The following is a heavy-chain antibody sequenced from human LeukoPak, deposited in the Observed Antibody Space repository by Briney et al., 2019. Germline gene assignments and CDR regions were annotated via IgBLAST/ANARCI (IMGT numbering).Heavy chain of an antibody. CDR3: ASQPAAADVDY. CDR2: INQDGSEK. D-gene: IGHD2-2*01. V-gene: IGHV3-7*03. Sequence: GGSLRLSCAASGFTFTNYWMTWVRQAPGKGLEWVANINQDGSEKSYVDSVKGRFTISRDNAKNSLYLQVNSLRADDTGVYYCASQPAAADVDYWGQGTLVTVSS. CDR1: GFTFTNYW. J-gene: IGHJ4*02.